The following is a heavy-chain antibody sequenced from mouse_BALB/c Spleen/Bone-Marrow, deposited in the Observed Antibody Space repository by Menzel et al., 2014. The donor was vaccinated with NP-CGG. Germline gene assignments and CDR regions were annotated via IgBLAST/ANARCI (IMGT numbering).Heavy chain of an antibody. D-gene: IGHD2-3*01. CDR1: GFDFSRYW. CDR2: INPDSKTI. V-gene: IGHV4-1*02. CDR3: ARLGYYGGFAY. Sequence: DVMLVESGGGLVQPGGSLKLSCAASGFDFSRYWMSWVRQAPGKGLEWIGEINPDSKTINYSPSLKDKFIISRDNAKNTLYLQMNKVRSEDTALYYCARLGYYGGFAYWGQGTLVTASA. J-gene: IGHJ3*01.